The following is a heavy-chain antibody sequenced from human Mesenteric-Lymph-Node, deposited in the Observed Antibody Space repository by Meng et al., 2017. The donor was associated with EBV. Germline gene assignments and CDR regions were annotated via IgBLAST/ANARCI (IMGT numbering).Heavy chain of an antibody. V-gene: IGHV4-4*02. CDR2: VYPSGST. D-gene: IGHD3-10*01. CDR1: GDSHDNNHW. J-gene: IGHJ4*02. CDR3: ATTNYYGSGSYFG. Sequence: QGHLTESGHGLVKPSGTLPLACVVSGDSHDNNHWWSWVRQTPGKGLEWIGEVYPSGSTNNNPSLKSRTTISLDKSRNQFSLKMRSVTAADTAVYYCATTNYYGSGSYFGWGQGTLVTVSS.